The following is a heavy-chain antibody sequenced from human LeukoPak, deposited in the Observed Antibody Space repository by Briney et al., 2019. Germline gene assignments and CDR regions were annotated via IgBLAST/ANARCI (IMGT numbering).Heavy chain of an antibody. CDR3: ARGYYYYSSGLFDY. J-gene: IGHJ4*02. V-gene: IGHV4-59*01. Sequence: SETLSLTCTVSGGSISSYYWSWIRQPPGKGLEWIGYIYYSGSTNYNPSLKSRVTISVDTSKNQFSLKLSSVTAADTAVYYCARGYYYYSSGLFDYWGQGTLVTVSS. CDR2: IYYSGST. D-gene: IGHD3-22*01. CDR1: GGSISSYY.